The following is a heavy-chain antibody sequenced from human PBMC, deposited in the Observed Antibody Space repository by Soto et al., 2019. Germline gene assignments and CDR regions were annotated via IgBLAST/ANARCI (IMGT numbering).Heavy chain of an antibody. J-gene: IGHJ1*01. CDR2: ISHDGNAK. V-gene: IGHV3-30-3*01. D-gene: IGHD3-22*01. CDR1: GFTFSTRV. CDR3: ATVDYSSGHAGTFQN. Sequence: QVQLVESGGGVVQPGRSLRLSCAASGFTFSTRVMHWVRQAPGKGLEWVAGISHDGNAKHYADSVKGRFTISRDNSKNTLYVQMDTLRTEDTALYYCATVDYSSGHAGTFQNWGQGSLVTVSS.